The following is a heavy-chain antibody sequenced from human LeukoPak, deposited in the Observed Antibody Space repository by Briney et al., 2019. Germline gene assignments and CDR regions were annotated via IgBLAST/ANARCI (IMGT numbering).Heavy chain of an antibody. D-gene: IGHD5-18*01. V-gene: IGHV4-39*02. CDR3: ATNYSMTED. J-gene: IGHJ4*02. Sequence: SETLSLTCTVSGASISSSGHYWGWMRQPPGKGLEWIGTLYYGGGTFYNPSLQSRVSMSIDTSKNHFSLRLSYVSAADTGAYCCATNYSMTEDWGQGTLVTVSS. CDR1: GASISSSGHY. CDR2: LYYGGGT.